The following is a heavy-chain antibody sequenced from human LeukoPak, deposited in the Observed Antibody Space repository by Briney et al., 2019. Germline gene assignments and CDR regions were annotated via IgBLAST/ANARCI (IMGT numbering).Heavy chain of an antibody. V-gene: IGHV4-34*01. J-gene: IGHJ4*02. D-gene: IGHD1-26*01. CDR2: INHSGST. CDR1: GGSFSGYY. CDR3: ARVGATQIDY. Sequence: SETLSLTCAVYGGSFSGYYWSWIRQPPGKGLEWIGEINHSGSTNYNPSLKSLVTISVDTSKNQFSLKLSSVTAADTAVYYCARVGATQIDYWGQGTLVTVSS.